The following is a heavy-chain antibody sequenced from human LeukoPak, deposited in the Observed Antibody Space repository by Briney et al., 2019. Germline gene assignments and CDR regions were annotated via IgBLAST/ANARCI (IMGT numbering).Heavy chain of an antibody. CDR1: GYSFTSYW. CDR2: IYPGDSDT. D-gene: IGHD3-22*01. J-gene: IGHJ3*02. Sequence: GESLKISCKGSGYSFTSYWIGWVRQMPGKGLEWVGIIYPGDSDTRYSPSFQGQVTISADKSISTAYLQWSSLKASDTAMYYCARPNYYDSSGWGAFDIWGQGTMVTVSS. V-gene: IGHV5-51*01. CDR3: ARPNYYDSSGWGAFDI.